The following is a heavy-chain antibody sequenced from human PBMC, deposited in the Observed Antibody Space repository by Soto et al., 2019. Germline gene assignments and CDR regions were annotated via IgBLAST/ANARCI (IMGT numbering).Heavy chain of an antibody. CDR1: GFTFSSYG. CDR2: IWYDGSNK. CDR3: AREFCSSTSCFPPNDYYYGMDV. J-gene: IGHJ6*02. D-gene: IGHD2-2*01. Sequence: PGGSLRLSCAASGFTFSSYGMHWVRQAPGKGLEWVAVIWYDGSNKYYAESVKGRFTISRDNSKKTLYLQMNSLRAEDTAVYYCAREFCSSTSCFPPNDYYYGMDVWGQGTTVTVSS. V-gene: IGHV3-33*01.